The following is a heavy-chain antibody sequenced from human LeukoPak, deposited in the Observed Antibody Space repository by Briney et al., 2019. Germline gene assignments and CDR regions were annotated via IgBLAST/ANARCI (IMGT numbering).Heavy chain of an antibody. CDR3: ARESGNYGSGNYYDHY. V-gene: IGHV4-39*07. CDR1: GGSISSSSYY. Sequence: SETLSLTCIVSGGSISSSSYYWGWIRQPPGKGLEWIGSFYYSGSTYYNPSLKSRVTISGDTSTNQFSLSLSSVTAADTAVYYCARESGNYGSGNYYDHYWGQGLLVTVSS. CDR2: FYYSGST. D-gene: IGHD3-10*01. J-gene: IGHJ4*02.